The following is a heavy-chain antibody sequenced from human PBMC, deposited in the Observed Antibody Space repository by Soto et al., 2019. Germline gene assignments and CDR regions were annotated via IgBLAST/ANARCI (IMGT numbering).Heavy chain of an antibody. CDR1: GFTVSSNY. V-gene: IGHV3-53*04. D-gene: IGHD4-17*01. J-gene: IGHJ6*02. CDR2: IYSGGST. CDR3: ARVLSYGGNPIATYYYYGMDV. Sequence: GESLRLSCAASGFTVSSNYMSWVRQAPGKGLEWVSVIYSGGSTYYADSVKSRFTISRHNSKNTLYLQMNSLRAEDTAVYYCARVLSYGGNPIATYYYYGMDVWGQGTTVTVSS.